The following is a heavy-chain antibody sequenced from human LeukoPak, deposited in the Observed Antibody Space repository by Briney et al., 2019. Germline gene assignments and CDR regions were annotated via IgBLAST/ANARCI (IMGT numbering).Heavy chain of an antibody. CDR1: EFTSSNYA. CDR2: STGTGYST. J-gene: IGHJ3*02. Sequence: PGGSLRLSCAASEFTSSNYAMSWVRQAPGKGLEWVSGSTGTGYSTYYADSVKGRFTVSRDNSKNTLYLQMNSLRAEDTAVYYCMKGVRMGLTSAFDIWGQATMVTVSS. V-gene: IGHV3-23*01. CDR3: MKGVRMGLTSAFDI. D-gene: IGHD1-26*01.